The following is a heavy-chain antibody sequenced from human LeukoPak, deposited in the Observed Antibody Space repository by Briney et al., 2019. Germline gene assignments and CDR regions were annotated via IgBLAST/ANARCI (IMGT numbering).Heavy chain of an antibody. CDR1: GGSISSYY. CDR2: IYYSGST. V-gene: IGHV4-59*01. CDR3: ARDLYSYGQYYYYGMDV. J-gene: IGHJ6*02. D-gene: IGHD5-18*01. Sequence: SETLSLTCTVSGGSISSYYWSWIRQPPGKGLEWIGYIYYSGSTNYNPSLKSRVTISVDTSKNQFSLKLSSVTAADTAVYYCARDLYSYGQYYYYGMDVWGQGTTVTVSS.